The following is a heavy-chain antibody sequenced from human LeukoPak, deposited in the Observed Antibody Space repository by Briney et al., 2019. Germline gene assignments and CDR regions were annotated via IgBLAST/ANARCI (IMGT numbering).Heavy chain of an antibody. D-gene: IGHD4-11*01. CDR3: ARDSYSNYVDY. CDR2: IWYDGSNK. Sequence: GRSLRLSCAASGFTFSSYGMHWVRQAPGKGLEWVAVIWYDGSNKYYADSVKGRFTISRDNSKNTLYLQMNSPRAEDTAVYYCARDSYSNYVDYWGQGTLVTVSS. J-gene: IGHJ4*02. V-gene: IGHV3-33*01. CDR1: GFTFSSYG.